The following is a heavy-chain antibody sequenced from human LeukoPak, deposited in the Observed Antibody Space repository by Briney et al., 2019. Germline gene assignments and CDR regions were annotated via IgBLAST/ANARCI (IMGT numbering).Heavy chain of an antibody. CDR2: MNRDGSEI. Sequence: GGFLRLSCAAPGFTFSFYWMSWVRQAPGKGLEWVANMNRDGSEINYVDSVRGRFTISRDNAKNSLYLQMNSLRAEDTAVYFCARDLGFSTFDNWGQGTLVTVSS. CDR1: GFTFSFYW. V-gene: IGHV3-7*01. CDR3: ARDLGFSTFDN. J-gene: IGHJ4*02. D-gene: IGHD2/OR15-2a*01.